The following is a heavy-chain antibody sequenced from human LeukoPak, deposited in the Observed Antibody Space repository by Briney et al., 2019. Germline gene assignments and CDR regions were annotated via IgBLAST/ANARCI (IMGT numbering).Heavy chain of an antibody. CDR3: AKARGFCSGGSCYNPFDP. CDR2: ISGSDGST. J-gene: IGHJ5*02. V-gene: IGHV3-23*01. Sequence: PWGSLSLTCAASGFTFSSYAMSWVRQAPGKGLEWVSGISGSDGSTYYADSVKGRFTISRDYSKNTLYVQMNSLRAEDTAVYYCAKARGFCSGGSCYNPFDPWGQGTMVTVSS. CDR1: GFTFSSYA. D-gene: IGHD2-15*01.